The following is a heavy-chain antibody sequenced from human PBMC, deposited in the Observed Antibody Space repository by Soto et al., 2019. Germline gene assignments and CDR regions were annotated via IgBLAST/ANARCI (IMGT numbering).Heavy chain of an antibody. CDR2: VYYDGGS. J-gene: IGHJ6*02. CDR3: VRQGIGNLHGLVDV. CDR1: GGSIDGRN. V-gene: IGHV4-59*08. D-gene: IGHD3-10*01. Sequence: QVQLQESGPGLVKPSETLSLTCTVSGGSIDGRNCAWIRQPPGKGLEWLGYVYYDGGSSYNPSVKSRPTLSMATSKSQFSLQLRSVTAADTAVYYCVRQGIGNLHGLVDVWGRGTTVTVSS.